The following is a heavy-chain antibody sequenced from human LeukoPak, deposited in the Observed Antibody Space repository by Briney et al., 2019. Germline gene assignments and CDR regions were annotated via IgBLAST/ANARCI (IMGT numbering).Heavy chain of an antibody. J-gene: IGHJ4*02. V-gene: IGHV3-30-3*01. CDR3: ARDKPQLAFDY. Sequence: GGSLRLSCAASGFTFSSYAMHWVRQAPGKGPEWVALISFDGGNKYYADFVKGRFTISRDNSKNTLYLQMNSLRAEDTAVYYCARDKPQLAFDYWGQGTLVTVSS. CDR1: GFTFSSYA. D-gene: IGHD6-13*01. CDR2: ISFDGGNK.